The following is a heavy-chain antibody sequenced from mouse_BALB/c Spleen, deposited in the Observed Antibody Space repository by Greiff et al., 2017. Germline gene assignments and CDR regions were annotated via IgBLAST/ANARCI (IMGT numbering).Heavy chain of an antibody. D-gene: IGHD2-1*01. CDR3: AREGRVYYGNYFDY. V-gene: IGHV1-4*01. J-gene: IGHJ2*01. Sequence: VKLQESGAELARPGASVKMSCKASGYTFTSYTMHWVKQRPGQGLEWIGYINPSSGYTNYNQKFKDKATLTADKSSSTAYMQLSSLTSEDSAVYYCAREGRVYYGNYFDYWGQGTTLTVSS. CDR2: INPSSGYT. CDR1: GYTFTSYT.